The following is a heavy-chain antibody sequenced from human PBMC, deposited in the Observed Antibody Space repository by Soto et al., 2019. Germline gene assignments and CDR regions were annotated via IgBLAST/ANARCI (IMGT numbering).Heavy chain of an antibody. CDR3: ARRYGSAIDY. CDR1: GGTISSWY. CDR2: IYYSGST. Sequence: SETLSLTCTVSGGTISSWYWSWIRQPPGKGLEWIGYIYYSGSTNCNPSLKSRVTISVDTSKNQLSLKLSSVTAADTAVYYCARRYGSAIDYWGQGTLVTVS. V-gene: IGHV4-59*08. D-gene: IGHD1-26*01. J-gene: IGHJ4*02.